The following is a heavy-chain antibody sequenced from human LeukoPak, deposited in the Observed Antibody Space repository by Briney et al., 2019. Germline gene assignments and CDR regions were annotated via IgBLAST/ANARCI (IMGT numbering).Heavy chain of an antibody. CDR3: ARDPHDYGDYLDF. D-gene: IGHD4-17*01. V-gene: IGHV1-2*02. CDR2: INPHSGGT. J-gene: IGHJ4*02. Sequence: ASVKVSCKASGYTFTGYYIHWVRQAPGQGLEWMGWINPHSGGTNYAQEFQGRVTMTWDTSITTAYMELSRLRSDDAAVYYCARDPHDYGDYLDFWGQGTLVTGSS. CDR1: GYTFTGYY.